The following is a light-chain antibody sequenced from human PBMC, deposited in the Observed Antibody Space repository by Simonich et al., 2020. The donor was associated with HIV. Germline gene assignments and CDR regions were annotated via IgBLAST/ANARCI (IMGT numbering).Light chain of an antibody. CDR2: KAS. Sequence: DIQMTQSPSTLSASVGDRVTITCRDSQSISSLLAWYQQKPGKAPKLLIYKASSLESGAPSRFSGSGSGTKFTLTISSLQPDDFATYYCQQYNSYWTFGQGTKVEIK. V-gene: IGKV1-5*03. J-gene: IGKJ1*01. CDR1: QSISSL. CDR3: QQYNSYWT.